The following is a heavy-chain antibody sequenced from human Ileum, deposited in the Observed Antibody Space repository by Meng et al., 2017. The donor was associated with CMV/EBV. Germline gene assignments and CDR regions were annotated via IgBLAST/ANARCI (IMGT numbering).Heavy chain of an antibody. CDR3: ATPGPGENYRGPYYYYYGMDV. CDR1: GGSLSGYY. Sequence: SETLSLTCTVYGGSLSGYYWSWIRQVPGKGLEWIGEINHTGGSNYSPSLKTRLTLSVDTSKNLFSLKLNSVTAAETAVYYCATPGPGENYRGPYYYYYGMDVWGQGTTVTVSS. CDR2: INHTGGS. V-gene: IGHV4-34*01. J-gene: IGHJ6*02. D-gene: IGHD4-11*01.